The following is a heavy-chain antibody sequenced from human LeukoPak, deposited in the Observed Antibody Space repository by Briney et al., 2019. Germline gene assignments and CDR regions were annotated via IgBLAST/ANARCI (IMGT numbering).Heavy chain of an antibody. CDR2: IYYSGST. D-gene: IGHD5-18*01. J-gene: IGHJ5*02. Sequence: RTSETLSLTCTVSGGSISSSSYYWGWIRQPPGKGLEWIGSIYYSGSTYYNPSLKSRVTISVDTSKNQFSLKLSSVTAADTAVYYCARDRLIQLWLPDGWFDPWGQGTLVTVSS. V-gene: IGHV4-39*07. CDR3: ARDRLIQLWLPDGWFDP. CDR1: GGSISSSSYY.